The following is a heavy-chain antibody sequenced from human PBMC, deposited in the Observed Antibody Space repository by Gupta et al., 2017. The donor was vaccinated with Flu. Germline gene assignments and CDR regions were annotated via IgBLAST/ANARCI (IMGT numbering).Heavy chain of an antibody. CDR2: ITYAGKNK. CDR3: ATFGSGHHTLRTD. V-gene: IGHV3-30*03. Sequence: VRQGPGKGLEWVAVITYAGKNKEYSDSVSGRSTISRDNSNNTLYLQMTSLIADDTAFYYCATFGSGHHTLRTDWGPGTLVPVSS. J-gene: IGHJ4*02. D-gene: IGHD3-10*01.